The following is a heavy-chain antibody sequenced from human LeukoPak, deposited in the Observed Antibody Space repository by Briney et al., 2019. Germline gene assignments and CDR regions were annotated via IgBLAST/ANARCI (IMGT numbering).Heavy chain of an antibody. CDR3: ARDTTYYYDSSGYYHTFDY. CDR1: GGTFSSYA. CDR2: IIPILGIA. V-gene: IGHV1-69*04. J-gene: IGHJ4*02. D-gene: IGHD3-22*01. Sequence: SVKVSCKASGGTFSSYASSWVRQAPGQGLEWMGRIIPILGIANYAQKFQGRVTITADKSTSTAYMELSSLRSEDTAVYYCARDTTYYYDSSGYYHTFDYWGPGTLVTVSS.